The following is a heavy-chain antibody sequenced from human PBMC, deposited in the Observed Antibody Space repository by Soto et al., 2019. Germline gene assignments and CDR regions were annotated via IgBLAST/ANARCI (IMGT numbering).Heavy chain of an antibody. D-gene: IGHD6-13*01. Sequence: ESGGGLVQPGRSLRLSCAASGFTFDDYAMHWVRQAPGKGLEWVSGISWNSGSIGYADSVKGRFTISRDNAKNSLYLQMNSLRAEDTALYYCAKDYGGSSWAYYFDYWGQGTLVTVSS. CDR3: AKDYGGSSWAYYFDY. CDR2: ISWNSGSI. CDR1: GFTFDDYA. V-gene: IGHV3-9*01. J-gene: IGHJ4*02.